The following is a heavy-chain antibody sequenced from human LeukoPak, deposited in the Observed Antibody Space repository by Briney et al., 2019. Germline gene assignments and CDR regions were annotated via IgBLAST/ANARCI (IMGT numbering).Heavy chain of an antibody. Sequence: PGGSLRLSCAASGFTFSSYWMSWVRQAPGKGLEWVANIKQDGSEKYYVDSVKGRFTISRDNAKNSLYLQMNSLRAEDTAVYYCARQATVKRFWSMDAFDIWGQGTMVTVSS. J-gene: IGHJ3*02. CDR2: IKQDGSEK. V-gene: IGHV3-7*01. CDR3: ARQATVKRFWSMDAFDI. CDR1: GFTFSSYW. D-gene: IGHD4-11*01.